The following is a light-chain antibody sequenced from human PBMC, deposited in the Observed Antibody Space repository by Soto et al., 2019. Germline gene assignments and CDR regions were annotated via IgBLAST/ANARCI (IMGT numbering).Light chain of an antibody. Sequence: QSALTQPPSVSGSPGQSVTISCTGTSAEVGIYNRVAWYQQSPDTSPKLVICDVSNRPSGVPYRFSGSKSGSTASLTISGLQAEDEADYYCSSFTTSNTYVFGTGTKVTVL. CDR2: DVS. CDR3: SSFTTSNTYV. V-gene: IGLV2-18*02. J-gene: IGLJ1*01. CDR1: SAEVGIYNR.